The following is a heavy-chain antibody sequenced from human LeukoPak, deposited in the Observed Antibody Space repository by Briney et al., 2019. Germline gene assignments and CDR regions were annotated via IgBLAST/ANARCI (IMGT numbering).Heavy chain of an antibody. J-gene: IGHJ4*02. CDR2: IVVDSGDT. CDR3: AGLYYVGSGKRAYYFPY. Sequence: SVKSSCEASGFTLSSSAMQRVRQARGQRLEWIGCIVVDSGDTNYAQKFQERVTITRDMSTSTAYMELSSLRSAEAAVYYCAGLYYVGSGKRAYYFPYWRQGTLVSVSS. D-gene: IGHD3-22*01. V-gene: IGHV1-58*02. CDR1: GFTLSSSA.